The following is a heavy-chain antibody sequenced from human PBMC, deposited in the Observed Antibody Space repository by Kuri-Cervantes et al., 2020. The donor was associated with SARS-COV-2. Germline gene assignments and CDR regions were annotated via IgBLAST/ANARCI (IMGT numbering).Heavy chain of an antibody. CDR3: ARDDPWSPTKFDY. J-gene: IGHJ4*02. CDR2: IYYSGST. CDR1: GYSISSSYY. Sequence: GSLRLSCAVSGYSISSSYYWGWIRQPPGKGLEWIGSIYYSGSTYYNPSLKSRVTISVDTSKNQFSLKLSSVTAADTAVYYCARDDPWSPTKFDYWGQGTLVTVSS. D-gene: IGHD3-3*01. V-gene: IGHV4-38-2*02.